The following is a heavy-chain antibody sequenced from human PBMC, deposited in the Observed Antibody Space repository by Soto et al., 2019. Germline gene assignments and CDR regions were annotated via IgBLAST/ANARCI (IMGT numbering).Heavy chain of an antibody. J-gene: IGHJ3*02. D-gene: IGHD2-2*01. CDR3: TRDTGYCSSTSCYRPLNDAFDI. V-gene: IGHV3-49*03. CDR2: IRSKAYGGTT. Sequence: PGGSLRLSCTASGFTFGDYAMSWFRQAPGKGLEWVGFIRSKAYGGTTEYAASVKGRFTISRDDSKSIAYLQMDSLKTEDTAVYYCTRDTGYCSSTSCYRPLNDAFDIWGQGTMVTVSS. CDR1: GFTFGDYA.